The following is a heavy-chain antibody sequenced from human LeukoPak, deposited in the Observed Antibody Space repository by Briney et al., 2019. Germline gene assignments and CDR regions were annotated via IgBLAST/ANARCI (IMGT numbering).Heavy chain of an antibody. D-gene: IGHD1-14*01. J-gene: IGHJ4*02. Sequence: GESLKISCKGSGYSFTSYWIGWVRPMPGEGLEWMGIIYPGDSDTRYSLSFQGQVTISADKSISTAYLQWSSLKASDTAMYYCARPSKPGAFDYWGQGTLVTVSS. CDR2: IYPGDSDT. CDR3: ARPSKPGAFDY. CDR1: GYSFTSYW. V-gene: IGHV5-51*01.